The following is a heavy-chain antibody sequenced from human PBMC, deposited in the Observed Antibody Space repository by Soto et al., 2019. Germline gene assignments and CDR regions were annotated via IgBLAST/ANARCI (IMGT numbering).Heavy chain of an antibody. J-gene: IGHJ3*02. CDR3: GSERSRWDDAFDI. CDR1: GYTFTSYG. Sequence: ASLKVSFKASGYTFTSYGISWVRQAPGQGLEWMGWISAYNGNTNYAQKLQGRVTMTTDTSTSTAYIELRSLRSDDTAVYYCGSERSRWDDAFDIWGQGTMVT. V-gene: IGHV1-18*01. CDR2: ISAYNGNT. D-gene: IGHD1-26*01.